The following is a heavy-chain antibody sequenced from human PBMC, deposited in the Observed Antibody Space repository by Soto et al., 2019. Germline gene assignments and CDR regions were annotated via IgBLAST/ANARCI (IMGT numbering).Heavy chain of an antibody. D-gene: IGHD3-10*01. Sequence: GGSLRLSWGSSGFPFSSYIMNLVRTAPGKGLEWVSYISSSSSTIYYADSVKGRFTISRDNAKNSLYLQMNSLRDEDTAVYYCARDRPFYGSGLYYYYGMDGWGQGNTVTVSS. CDR3: ARDRPFYGSGLYYYYGMDG. J-gene: IGHJ6*02. CDR1: GFPFSSYI. V-gene: IGHV3-48*02. CDR2: ISSSSSTI.